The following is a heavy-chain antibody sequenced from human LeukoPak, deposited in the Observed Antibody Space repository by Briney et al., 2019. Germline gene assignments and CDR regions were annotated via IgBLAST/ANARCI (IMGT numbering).Heavy chain of an antibody. CDR2: IWGSGTDS. D-gene: IGHD5-24*01. J-gene: IGHJ4*02. V-gene: IGHV3-23*01. Sequence: PGGALRLSCVVSGVTFRDYSMNWVRQAPGKGLEWVSGIWGSGTDSFYADSVKGRFTISRDNSKSTLYLQMNRLTVEDTAVYYCAKDFQPDGRWDIDYWGQGTLVTVSS. CDR1: GVTFRDYS. CDR3: AKDFQPDGRWDIDY.